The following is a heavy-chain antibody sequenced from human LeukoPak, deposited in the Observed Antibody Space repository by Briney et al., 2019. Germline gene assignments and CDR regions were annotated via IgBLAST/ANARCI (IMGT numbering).Heavy chain of an antibody. Sequence: ASVKVSCKASGYTFTGYYMHWVRQAPGQGLEWMGWINPNSGGTNYAQKFQGRVTMTRDTSISTAYMELSRLRSDDTAVYYCARGDLGYCSSTRCPPHYYYYYGMDVWGQGTTVTVSS. V-gene: IGHV1-2*02. J-gene: IGHJ6*02. CDR1: GYTFTGYY. CDR3: ARGDLGYCSSTRCPPHYYYYYGMDV. CDR2: INPNSGGT. D-gene: IGHD2-2*01.